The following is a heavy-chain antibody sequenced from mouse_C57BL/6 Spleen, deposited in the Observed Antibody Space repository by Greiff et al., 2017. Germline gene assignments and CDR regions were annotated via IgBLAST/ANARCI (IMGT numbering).Heavy chain of an antibody. CDR2: ISGGGNT. V-gene: IGHV5-9*01. J-gene: IGHJ2*01. CDR3: ARQSLYYFDY. CDR1: GFTFSSYT. Sequence: EVHLVESGGGLVKPGGSLKLSCAASGFTFSSYTMSWVRQTPEKRLEWVATISGGGNTYYPDSVKGRFTISRDNAKNTLYLQMSSLRSEDTALYYCARQSLYYFDYWGQGTTLTVSS.